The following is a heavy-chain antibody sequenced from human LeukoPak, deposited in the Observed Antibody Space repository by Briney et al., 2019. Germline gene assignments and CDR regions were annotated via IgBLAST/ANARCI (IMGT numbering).Heavy chain of an antibody. J-gene: IGHJ4*02. CDR3: AKDRTTM. V-gene: IGHV3-23*01. CDR1: GFTFSSYP. Sequence: GGSLRLSCAASGFTFSSYPLSWVRQAPGKGLEWVSAIAISGDTTYYGDSVKGRFTISRDNSKNTLYLQMNSLRAEDTAIYYCAKDRTTMWGQGTLVTVSS. D-gene: IGHD4/OR15-4a*01. CDR2: IAISGDTT.